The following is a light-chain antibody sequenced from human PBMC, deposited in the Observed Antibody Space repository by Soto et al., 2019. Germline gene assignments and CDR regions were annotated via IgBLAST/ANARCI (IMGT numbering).Light chain of an antibody. CDR1: QGIIDY. CDR3: QKYNTAPQT. CDR2: AAS. V-gene: IGKV1-27*01. J-gene: IGKJ1*01. Sequence: DIQMTQSPSSLSASVGDRVTITCRASQGIIDYVAWFQQKQGKAPKLLIYAASTLQSGVPSRFSGSGSGTDFTLTISSLQPEDXATXXXQKYNTAPQTFGQGTKVEIK.